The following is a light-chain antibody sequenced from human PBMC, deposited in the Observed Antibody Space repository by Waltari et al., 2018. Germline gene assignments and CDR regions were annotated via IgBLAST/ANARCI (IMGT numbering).Light chain of an antibody. V-gene: IGLV2-23*01. CDR1: SSDVGGYNL. CDR2: EGS. CDR3: CSYAGSRTFV. Sequence: QSALTQPASVSGSPGQSLTLSCTGTSSDVGGYNLVSWYQQHPGKAPKFIIYEGSKRPSGVSTRFSGAKSGNAASLTISGLQAEDEADYYCCSYAGSRTFVFGTGTKVTVL. J-gene: IGLJ1*01.